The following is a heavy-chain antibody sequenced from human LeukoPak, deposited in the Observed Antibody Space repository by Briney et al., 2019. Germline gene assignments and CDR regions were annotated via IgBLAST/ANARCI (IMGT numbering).Heavy chain of an antibody. V-gene: IGHV4-39*01. J-gene: IGHJ4*02. Sequence: SETLSLTCTVSGGSISSSSYYWGWIRQPPGKGMEWIGSIYYSGSTYYNPSLKSRVSISVDTSKNQFSLKLSSVTAADTAVYYCASGTGYSSGWCFDYWGQGTLVTVSS. CDR3: ASGTGYSSGWCFDY. D-gene: IGHD6-19*01. CDR1: GGSISSSSYY. CDR2: IYYSGST.